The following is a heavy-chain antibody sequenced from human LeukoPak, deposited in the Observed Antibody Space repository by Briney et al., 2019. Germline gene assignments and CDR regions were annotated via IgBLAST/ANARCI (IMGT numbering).Heavy chain of an antibody. CDR2: ISAYNGNT. CDR3: AREQLGYSYGSHFLMDV. Sequence: ASVKVSCKASGYTFTSYAMNWVRQAPGQGLEWMGWISAYNGNTNYAQKLQGRVTMTTDTSTSTAYMELRSLRSDDTAVYYCAREQLGYSYGSHFLMDVWGQGTTVTVSS. V-gene: IGHV1-18*01. D-gene: IGHD5-18*01. CDR1: GYTFTSYA. J-gene: IGHJ6*02.